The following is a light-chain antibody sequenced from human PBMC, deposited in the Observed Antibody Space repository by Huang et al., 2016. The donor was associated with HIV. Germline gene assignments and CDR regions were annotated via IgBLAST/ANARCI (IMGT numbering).Light chain of an antibody. CDR3: QQYNNWHLS. J-gene: IGKJ4*01. CDR2: GSS. Sequence: EIVMTQSPATLSVSPGQRATLSCRTNTTVSTNVAWYQQRPGQAPRLLIYGSSTRAPGIPARFSGTGSGTEFSLTINSLQSEDLALYCWQQYNNWHLSFGGGTRVDI. CDR1: TTVSTN. V-gene: IGKV3-15*01.